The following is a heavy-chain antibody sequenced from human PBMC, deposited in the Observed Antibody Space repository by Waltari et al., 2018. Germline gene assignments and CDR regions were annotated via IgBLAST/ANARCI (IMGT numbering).Heavy chain of an antibody. CDR2: IEWMGGSA. J-gene: IGHJ4*02. CDR1: GFTFSNHA. D-gene: IGHD6-6*01. CDR3: AKDQYRSSSGCFDY. Sequence: EVQLVESGGGLIQPGGSLRLSCAVSGFTFSNHAMSWVRQVPGKGLEWGSGIEWMGGSAFYANSVKGRFSISRDNSKKTLYLQISSLRAEDTAVYYCAKDQYRSSSGCFDYWGQGTLVTVSS. V-gene: IGHV3-23*04.